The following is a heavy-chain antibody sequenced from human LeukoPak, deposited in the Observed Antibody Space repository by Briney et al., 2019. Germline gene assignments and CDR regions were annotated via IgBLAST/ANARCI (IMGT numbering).Heavy chain of an antibody. CDR3: ARGGYIAAAQYGY. V-gene: IGHV4-61*08. J-gene: IGHJ4*02. CDR2: IYYSGTT. CDR1: GGSISSGGYS. Sequence: SETLSLTCTVSGGSISSGGYSWSWIRQHPGKGLEWIGYIYYSGTTNYNPSLKSRVTISVETSKNQFSLKLSSVTAADTAVYYCARGGYIAAAQYGYWGQGTLVTVSS. D-gene: IGHD6-13*01.